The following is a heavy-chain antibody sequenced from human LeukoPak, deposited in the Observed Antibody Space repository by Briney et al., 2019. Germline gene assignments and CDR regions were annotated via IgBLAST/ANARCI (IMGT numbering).Heavy chain of an antibody. CDR1: GFTFSSYW. J-gene: IGHJ4*02. D-gene: IGHD3-22*01. CDR3: AKPIDDDSSGYYKH. Sequence: PGGSLRLSCAASGFTFSSYWMSWVRQAPGKGLEWVANIKQDGSEKYYVDSVKGRFTISRDNAKNSLYLQMNSLRAEDTAVYYCAKPIDDDSSGYYKHWGQGTPVTVSS. V-gene: IGHV3-7*03. CDR2: IKQDGSEK.